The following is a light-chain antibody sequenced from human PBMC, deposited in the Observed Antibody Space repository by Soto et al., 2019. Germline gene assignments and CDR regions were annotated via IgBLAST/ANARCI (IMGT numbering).Light chain of an antibody. V-gene: IGKV1D-16*01. Sequence: DIQMPQSPSSLSASVGDRVSITCRASQGIGSWVAWYQQKPGKGPKSLIFAASSLESGVSSRFSASGSGTDFTLTIDSLHPEDSATYYCQQYHTCPLSFGGGTKVEIK. CDR2: AAS. J-gene: IGKJ4*01. CDR3: QQYHTCPLS. CDR1: QGIGSW.